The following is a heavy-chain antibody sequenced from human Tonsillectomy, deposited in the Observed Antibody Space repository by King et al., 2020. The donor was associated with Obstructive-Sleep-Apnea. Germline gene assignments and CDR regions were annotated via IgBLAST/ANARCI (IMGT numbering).Heavy chain of an antibody. CDR1: GFTFSSYS. CDR3: AREDGSYYYYYGMDV. Sequence: VQLVESGGGLVQPGGSLRLSCAASGFTFSSYSMNWVRQAPGKGLEWVSYISTSSSTIYYADSVKGRFTISRDNAKNSLYLQMNSLRAEDTAVYYCAREDGSYYYYYGMDVWGQGTTVTVSS. V-gene: IGHV3-48*04. CDR2: ISTSSSTI. J-gene: IGHJ6*02. D-gene: IGHD1-26*01.